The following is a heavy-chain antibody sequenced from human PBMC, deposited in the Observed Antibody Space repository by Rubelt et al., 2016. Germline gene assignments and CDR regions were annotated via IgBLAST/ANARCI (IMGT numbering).Heavy chain of an antibody. D-gene: IGHD1-7*01. CDR2: VSSGSRYI. V-gene: IGHV3-21*01. J-gene: IGHJ5*02. Sequence: GLERVSSVSSGSRYIYYADSVKGRFTISRDDAKNSLYLQMNGLRAEDTAVYYCARGNYFDPWGQGTLVTVSS. CDR3: ARGNYFDP.